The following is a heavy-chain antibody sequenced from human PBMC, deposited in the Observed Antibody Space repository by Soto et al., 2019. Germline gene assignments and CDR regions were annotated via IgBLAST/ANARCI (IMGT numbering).Heavy chain of an antibody. V-gene: IGHV3-74*01. J-gene: IGHJ6*03. D-gene: IGHD3-10*01. Sequence: PGGSLRLSCAASGFTFSSYWMHWVRQAPGKGLVWVSRINSDGSSTSYADSVKGRFTISRDNAKNTLYLQMNSLRAADTAVYYCARVLHDYGSGSEKIDRNYYMDVWGKGTTVTVSS. CDR2: INSDGSST. CDR1: GFTFSSYW. CDR3: ARVLHDYGSGSEKIDRNYYMDV.